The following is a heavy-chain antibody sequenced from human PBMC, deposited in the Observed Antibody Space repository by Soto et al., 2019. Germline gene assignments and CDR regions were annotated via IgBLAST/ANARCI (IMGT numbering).Heavy chain of an antibody. CDR3: ARRYYDSSGYYGMDV. V-gene: IGHV1-69*12. CDR1: GGTFSSYA. D-gene: IGHD3-22*01. CDR2: IIPIFGTA. J-gene: IGHJ6*02. Sequence: QVQLVQSGAEVKKPGSSVKVSCKASGGTFSSYAISWVRQAPGQGLEWMGGIIPIFGTANYAQKFQGRVTITAHESPSTAYMELSSLRSEDTAVYYCARRYYDSSGYYGMDVWGQGTTVTVSS.